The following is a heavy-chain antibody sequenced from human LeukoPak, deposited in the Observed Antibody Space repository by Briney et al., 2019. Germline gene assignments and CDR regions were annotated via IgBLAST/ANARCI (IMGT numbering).Heavy chain of an antibody. J-gene: IGHJ4*02. CDR3: ARGDSSGYYGLLYYFDY. V-gene: IGHV4-59*01. CDR2: IYYSGST. Sequence: KPSETLSLTCTVSGGSISSYYWSWIRQPPGKGLEWIGYIYYSGSTNYNPSLKSRVTISVDTSKNQFSLKLSSVTAADTAVYYCARGDSSGYYGLLYYFDYWGQGTLVTVSS. CDR1: GGSISSYY. D-gene: IGHD3-22*01.